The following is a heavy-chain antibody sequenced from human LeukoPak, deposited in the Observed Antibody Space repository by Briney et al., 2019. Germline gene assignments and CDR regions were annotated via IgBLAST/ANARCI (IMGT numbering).Heavy chain of an antibody. CDR2: IYYSGST. J-gene: IGHJ4*02. D-gene: IGHD3-22*01. CDR1: GGSISSGDYY. V-gene: IGHV4-30-4*01. CDR3: VRVDYYDSTFDY. Sequence: KPSETLSLTCTVSGGSISSGDYYWSWIRQPPGKGLEWIGYIYYSGSTYYNPSLKSRVTISVDTSKNQFSLNLSSVTAADTAVYYCVRVDYYDSTFDYWGQGTLVTVSS.